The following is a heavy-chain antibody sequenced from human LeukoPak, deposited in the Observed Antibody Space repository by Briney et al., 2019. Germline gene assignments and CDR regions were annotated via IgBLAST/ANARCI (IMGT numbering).Heavy chain of an antibody. D-gene: IGHD3-10*01. V-gene: IGHV3-48*01. CDR2: ISSGSRSI. CDR3: ARIGSGTYYSDDY. J-gene: IGHJ4*02. Sequence: GGSLRLSCAASGFTFSSYSMNWVRQAPGKGLEWVSFISSGSRSIYYADSVKGRFTISRDNAKNSLYLQMNSLRAEDTAIYYCARIGSGTYYSDDYWGQGTLVTVSS. CDR1: GFTFSSYS.